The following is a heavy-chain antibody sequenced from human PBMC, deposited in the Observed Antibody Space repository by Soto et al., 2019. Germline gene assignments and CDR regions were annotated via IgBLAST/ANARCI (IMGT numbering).Heavy chain of an antibody. CDR1: GFTFSSYA. J-gene: IGHJ6*02. Sequence: GGSLRLSCAASGFTFSSYAMHWVRQAPGKGLEWVAVISYDGSNKYYADSVKGRFTISRDNSKNTLYLQMNSLRAGDTAVYYCAREATPAPRTLDTYYDFWSGYLSSTAGSAYYYYGMDVWGQGTTVTVSS. V-gene: IGHV3-30-3*01. CDR2: ISYDGSNK. D-gene: IGHD3-3*01. CDR3: AREATPAPRTLDTYYDFWSGYLSSTAGSAYYYYGMDV.